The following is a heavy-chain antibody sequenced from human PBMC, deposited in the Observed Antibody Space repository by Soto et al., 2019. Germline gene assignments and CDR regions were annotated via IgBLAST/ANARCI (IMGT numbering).Heavy chain of an antibody. J-gene: IGHJ4*02. CDR3: ARGQDCSSTSCQDY. D-gene: IGHD2-2*01. CDR2: IIPILGIA. CDR1: GGTFSSYT. Sequence: QVQLVQSGAEVKKPGSSVKVSCKASGGTFSSYTISWVRQAPGQGLEWMGRIIPILGIANYAQKFQGRVTXXAXKXXSTAYMELSSLRSEDTAVYYCARGQDCSSTSCQDYWGQGTLVTVSS. V-gene: IGHV1-69*02.